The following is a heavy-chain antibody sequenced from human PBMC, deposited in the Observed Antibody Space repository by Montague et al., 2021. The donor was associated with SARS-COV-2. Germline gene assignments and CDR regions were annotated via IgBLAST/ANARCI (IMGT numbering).Heavy chain of an antibody. Sequence: SETLSLTCAVSGASIVNTDCWSWVRQPPGKGLEWIGEIYDTASTNYNPSLKSRVTMSVDKFNNQVSLQLKYLTAADTGVYFCMGAGGYVNRPPVWGQGALVIVSS. D-gene: IGHD6-19*01. J-gene: IGHJ4*02. V-gene: IGHV4-4*02. CDR2: IYDTAST. CDR3: MGAGGYVNRPPV. CDR1: GASIVNTDC.